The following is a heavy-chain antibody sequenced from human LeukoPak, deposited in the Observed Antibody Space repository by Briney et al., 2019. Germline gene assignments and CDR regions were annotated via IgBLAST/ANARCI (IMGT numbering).Heavy chain of an antibody. D-gene: IGHD6-19*01. CDR2: ISPYNGDT. CDR3: ARLRGGIYSSRDAFDI. J-gene: IGHJ3*02. V-gene: IGHV1-18*01. Sequence: ASVKVSFKASGYTFTSNGISWVRQAPGQGLEWMAWISPYNGDTTYAQELQGRVTVTTDASTSTAYMELRSLRSDDTAMYFCARLRGGIYSSRDAFDIWGQGTMVTVSS. CDR1: GYTFTSNG.